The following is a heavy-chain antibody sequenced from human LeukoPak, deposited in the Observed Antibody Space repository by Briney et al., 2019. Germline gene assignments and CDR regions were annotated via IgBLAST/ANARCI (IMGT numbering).Heavy chain of an antibody. D-gene: IGHD3-10*01. V-gene: IGHV4-59*01. CDR2: IYYSGST. Sequence: SETLSLTCTVSGGSISSYYWSWIRQPPGKGLEWIGYIYYSGSTNYNPSLKSRVTISVDTSKNQFSLKLSSVTAADTAVYYCARDLGYYGSGSYYNGAWWFDPWGQGTLVTVSS. CDR1: GGSISSYY. J-gene: IGHJ5*02. CDR3: ARDLGYYGSGSYYNGAWWFDP.